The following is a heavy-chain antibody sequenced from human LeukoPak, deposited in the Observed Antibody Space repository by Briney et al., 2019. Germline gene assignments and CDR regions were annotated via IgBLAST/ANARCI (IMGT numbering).Heavy chain of an antibody. CDR3: ATSRGLWGGFDY. CDR1: GGSISSYY. D-gene: IGHD5-18*01. Sequence: SETLSLTCTVSGGSISSYYWSWIRQPPGKGLEWIGYIYYSGSTNYNPSLKSRVIISVDTSKNQFSLKLSSVTAADTAVYYCATSRGLWGGFDYWGQGTLVTVSS. V-gene: IGHV4-59*01. CDR2: IYYSGST. J-gene: IGHJ4*02.